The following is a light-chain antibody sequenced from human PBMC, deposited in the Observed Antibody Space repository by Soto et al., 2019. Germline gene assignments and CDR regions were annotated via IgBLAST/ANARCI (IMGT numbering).Light chain of an antibody. V-gene: IGLV2-8*01. Sequence: QSVLTQPPSASGSPGQSVTISCTGTSSDVGVYNYVSWYQQHPGKAPKLIIYEVNKRPSGVPDRFSGSKSGNTASLTVSGLQAEDEADYYCSSYAGSNNVVFGGRTKLTVL. CDR1: SSDVGVYNY. CDR2: EVN. CDR3: SSYAGSNNVV. J-gene: IGLJ3*02.